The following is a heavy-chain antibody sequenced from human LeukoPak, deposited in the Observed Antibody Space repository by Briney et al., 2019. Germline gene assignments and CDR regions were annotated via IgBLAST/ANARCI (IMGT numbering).Heavy chain of an antibody. Sequence: SETLSLTCTVSGGSISSYYWSWIRQPPGKGLEWIGYIYYSGSTNYNPSLKSRVTISVDTSKNQFSLKLSSVTAADTAAYYCARELYCSSTSCHGVWFDPWGQGTLVTVSS. CDR3: ARELYCSSTSCHGVWFDP. J-gene: IGHJ5*02. D-gene: IGHD2-2*01. V-gene: IGHV4-59*01. CDR2: IYYSGST. CDR1: GGSISSYY.